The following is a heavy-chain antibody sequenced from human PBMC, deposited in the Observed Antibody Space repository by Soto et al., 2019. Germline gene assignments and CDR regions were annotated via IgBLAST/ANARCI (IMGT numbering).Heavy chain of an antibody. CDR2: IIPIFGTA. Sequence: SVKVSCKASGGTFSSYAISWVRQAPGQGLEWMGGIIPIFGTANYAQKFQGRVTITADESTSTAYMELSSLRSEDTAVYYCARVKKSGYSSGWPFDYWGQGTLVTVSS. CDR1: GGTFSSYA. CDR3: ARVKKSGYSSGWPFDY. D-gene: IGHD6-19*01. J-gene: IGHJ4*02. V-gene: IGHV1-69*13.